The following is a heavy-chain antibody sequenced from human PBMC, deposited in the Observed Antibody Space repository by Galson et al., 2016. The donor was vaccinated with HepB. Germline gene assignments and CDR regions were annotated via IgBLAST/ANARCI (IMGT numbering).Heavy chain of an antibody. CDR1: GFIVSDNY. Sequence: SLRLSCAASGFIVSDNYMTWVRQAPGKGLEWVSLSYDGGPTYYADSVKGRFTISRDISKSTLYLQMDSLTTEDTAVYYCARDPGGNGWSPGLHLDYGCQGILVTVSS. CDR2: SYDGGPT. V-gene: IGHV3-66*02. CDR3: ARDPGGNGWSPGLHLDY. D-gene: IGHD6-19*01. J-gene: IGHJ4*02.